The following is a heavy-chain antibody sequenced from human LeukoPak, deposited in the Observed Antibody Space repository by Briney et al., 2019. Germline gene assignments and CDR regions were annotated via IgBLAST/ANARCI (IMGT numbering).Heavy chain of an antibody. Sequence: PSETLSLTCAVYGGSFSGYYWSWIRQPPGKGLEWIGEINHSGSTNYNPSLKSRVTISVDTSKNQFSLKLSSVTAADTAVYYCARHVLMGATKDYWGQGTLVTVSS. CDR1: GGSFSGYY. J-gene: IGHJ4*02. V-gene: IGHV4-34*01. CDR2: INHSGST. D-gene: IGHD1-26*01. CDR3: ARHVLMGATKDY.